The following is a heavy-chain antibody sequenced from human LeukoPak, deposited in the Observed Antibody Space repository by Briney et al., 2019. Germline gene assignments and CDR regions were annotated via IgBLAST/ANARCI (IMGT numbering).Heavy chain of an antibody. CDR2: IKQDGSEK. J-gene: IGHJ4*02. CDR1: GFTFSSYW. CDR3: ARERYQLLFGYYFGY. D-gene: IGHD2-2*01. V-gene: IGHV3-7*01. Sequence: GGSLRLSCAASGFTFSSYWMSWVRQAPGKGLEWVANIKQDGSEKYYVDSVKGRFTISRDNAKNSLYLQMNSLRAEDTAVYYCARERYQLLFGYYFGYWGQGTLVTVSS.